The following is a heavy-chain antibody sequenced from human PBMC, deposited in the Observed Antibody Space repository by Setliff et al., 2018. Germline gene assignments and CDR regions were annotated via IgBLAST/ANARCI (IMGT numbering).Heavy chain of an antibody. V-gene: IGHV1-2*02. CDR2: INPNSGGT. J-gene: IGHJ6*03. CDR1: GDTFTGYY. D-gene: IGHD3-22*01. CDR3: ARDRVPITMIVVVPPNYYMDV. Sequence: ASVKVSCKASGDTFTGYYMHWVRQAPGQGLEWMGWINPNSGGTNYAQKFQGRVTMTRDTSISTAYMELSRLRSDDTAVYYCARDRVPITMIVVVPPNYYMDVWGKGTTVTV.